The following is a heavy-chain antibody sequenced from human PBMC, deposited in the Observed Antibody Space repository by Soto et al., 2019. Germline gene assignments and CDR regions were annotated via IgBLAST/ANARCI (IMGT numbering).Heavy chain of an antibody. Sequence: PGESLKISCKGSGYSFTNYWLGWVRQMPGKGLEWMGITYPGDSHTRYSPSFQGQVTISADKSITTAYLQWSSLKASDTAVYYCARRVTSGSEFFDYWGQGTLVTVSS. D-gene: IGHD5-12*01. CDR3: ARRVTSGSEFFDY. CDR1: GYSFTNYW. CDR2: TYPGDSHT. J-gene: IGHJ4*02. V-gene: IGHV5-51*01.